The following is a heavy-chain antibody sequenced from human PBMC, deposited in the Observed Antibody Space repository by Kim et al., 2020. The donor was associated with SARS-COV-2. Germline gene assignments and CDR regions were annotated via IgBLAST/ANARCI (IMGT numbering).Heavy chain of an antibody. Sequence: YAASVKRRFNISREESKNKAYLQMNSLKTEDTAVYYCTRHEEGISNDFDYWGQGTLVTVSS. V-gene: IGHV3-73*01. J-gene: IGHJ4*02. D-gene: IGHD1-20*01. CDR3: TRHEEGISNDFDY.